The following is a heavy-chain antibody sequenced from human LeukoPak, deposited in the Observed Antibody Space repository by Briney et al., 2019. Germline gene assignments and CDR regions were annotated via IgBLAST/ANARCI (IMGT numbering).Heavy chain of an antibody. D-gene: IGHD1-26*01. CDR2: IYYSGST. V-gene: IGHV4-31*03. Sequence: PSQTLSLTCTVSGGSISSGGYYWSWIRQHPGKGLEWIGYIYYSGSTYYNPSLKSRVTISVDTSKNQFSLKLSSVTAADTAVYYCARGLLSGSYPFDYWGQGTLVTVSS. CDR3: ARGLLSGSYPFDY. CDR1: GGSISSGGYY. J-gene: IGHJ4*02.